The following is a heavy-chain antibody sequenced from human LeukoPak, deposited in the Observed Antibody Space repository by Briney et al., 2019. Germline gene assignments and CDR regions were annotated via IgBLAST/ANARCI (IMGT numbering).Heavy chain of an antibody. CDR2: ISRSSSYT. D-gene: IGHD6-19*01. CDR3: AGGIAVAGTGFFDY. J-gene: IGHJ4*02. Sequence: PGGSLRLSCAASGFTFSDYYMNWIRQAPGKGLEWISTISRSSSYTNYAGSVKGRFSISRDNAKNSLYLQMNSLGAEDTAVYYCAGGIAVAGTGFFDYWGQGTLVTVSS. V-gene: IGHV3-11*03. CDR1: GFTFSDYY.